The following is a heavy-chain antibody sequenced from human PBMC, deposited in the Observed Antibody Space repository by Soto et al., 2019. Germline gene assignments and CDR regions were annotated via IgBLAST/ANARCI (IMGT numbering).Heavy chain of an antibody. CDR2: INHSGST. D-gene: IGHD2-15*01. Sequence: PSETLSLTCTVSGGSISSYYWSWIRQPPGKGLEWIGEINHSGSTNYNPSLKSRVTISVDTSKNQFSLKLSSVTAADTAVYYCARKMATLDYWGQGTLVTVSS. J-gene: IGHJ4*02. CDR3: ARKMATLDY. CDR1: GGSISSYY. V-gene: IGHV4-34*01.